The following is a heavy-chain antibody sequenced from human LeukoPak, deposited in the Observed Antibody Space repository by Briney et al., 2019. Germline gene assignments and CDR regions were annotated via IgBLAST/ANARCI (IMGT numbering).Heavy chain of an antibody. V-gene: IGHV4-39*01. D-gene: IGHD1-26*01. J-gene: IGHJ4*02. Sequence: SETLSLTCTVSGGSISSSSYYWGWIRQPPGKGLEWIGSIYYSGSTYYNPSLKSRVTISVDTSKNPFSLKLSSVTAADTAVYYCARMQNSGSYYYYFDYWGQGTLVTVSS. CDR1: GGSISSSSYY. CDR2: IYYSGST. CDR3: ARMQNSGSYYYYFDY.